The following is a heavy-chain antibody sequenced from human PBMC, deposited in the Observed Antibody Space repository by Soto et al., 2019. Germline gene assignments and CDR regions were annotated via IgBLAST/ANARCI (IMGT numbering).Heavy chain of an antibody. Sequence: ASVKVSCKASGYTFTSYYMRWVRQAPGQGLEWMGIINPSGGSTSYAQKFQGRVTMTRDTSTSTVYMELSSLRSEDTAVYYCARNYDILTGYYGGTDFDPWGQGTLVTVSS. V-gene: IGHV1-46*01. CDR3: ARNYDILTGYYGGTDFDP. CDR1: GYTFTSYY. CDR2: INPSGGST. D-gene: IGHD3-9*01. J-gene: IGHJ5*02.